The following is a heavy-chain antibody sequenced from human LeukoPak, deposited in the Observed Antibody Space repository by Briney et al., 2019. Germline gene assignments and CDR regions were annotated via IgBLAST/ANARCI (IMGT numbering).Heavy chain of an antibody. CDR3: ARGQGVVVVPAARYYWFDP. V-gene: IGHV4-34*01. Sequence: PSKTLSLTCAVYGGSFSGYYWSWIRQPPGKGLEWIGEINHSGSTNYNPSLKSRVTISVDTSKNQFSLKLSSVTAADTAVYYCARGQGVVVVPAARYYWFDPWGQGTLVTVSS. D-gene: IGHD2-2*01. CDR2: INHSGST. J-gene: IGHJ5*02. CDR1: GGSFSGYY.